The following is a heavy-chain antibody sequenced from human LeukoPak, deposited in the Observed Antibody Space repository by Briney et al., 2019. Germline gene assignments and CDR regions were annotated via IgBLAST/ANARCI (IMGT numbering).Heavy chain of an antibody. Sequence: ASVKVSCKASGYTFTSYDINWVRQATGQGLEWMGWMNPNSGNTGYAQKFQGRVTITRNTSISTAYMELSSQRSEDTAVYYCARARPDHDAFDIWGQGTMVTVSS. V-gene: IGHV1-8*03. J-gene: IGHJ3*02. CDR2: MNPNSGNT. CDR1: GYTFTSYD. D-gene: IGHD1-14*01. CDR3: ARARPDHDAFDI.